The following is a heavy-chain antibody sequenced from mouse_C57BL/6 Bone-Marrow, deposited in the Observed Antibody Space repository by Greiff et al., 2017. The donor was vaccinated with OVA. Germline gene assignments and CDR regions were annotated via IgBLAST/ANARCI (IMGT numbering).Heavy chain of an antibody. Sequence: QVQLKQPGAELVMPGASVKLSCKASGYTFTSYWMHWVTQRPGQCLEWIGELDPSESYTNYNQKFKGTSTLTVDKSSSTAYMQLSSLTSEDSAVYYCASYGSSPHYYAMDYWGQGTSVTVSS. D-gene: IGHD1-1*01. CDR3: ASYGSSPHYYAMDY. CDR2: LDPSESYT. V-gene: IGHV1-69*01. J-gene: IGHJ4*01. CDR1: GYTFTSYW.